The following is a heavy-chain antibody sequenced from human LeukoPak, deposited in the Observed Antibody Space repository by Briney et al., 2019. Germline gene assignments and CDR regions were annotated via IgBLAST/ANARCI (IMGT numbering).Heavy chain of an antibody. V-gene: IGHV1-69*04. CDR3: AREFRVGSSGTN. D-gene: IGHD6-6*01. CDR2: IIPILGMA. J-gene: IGHJ4*02. Sequence: SVKVSCKASGGTFSSYAISWVRQAPGQGLEWMGRIIPILGMANYAQKFQGRVTMTRDTSTSTVYMELSSLRSEDTAVYYCAREFRVGSSGTNWGQGTLVTVSS. CDR1: GGTFSSYA.